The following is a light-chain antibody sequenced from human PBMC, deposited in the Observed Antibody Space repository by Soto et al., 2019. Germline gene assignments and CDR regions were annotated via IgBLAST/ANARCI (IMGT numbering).Light chain of an antibody. Sequence: EIVMTQSPATLSVSPGERATLSCRASQSVSSNLAWYQQKCGQPPRLLIYGASTRATGIPARFSGSGSGTEFTLSISSLQSEDSALHYCQQYNKWLYTFGQGTKLEIK. CDR2: GAS. CDR1: QSVSSN. J-gene: IGKJ2*01. V-gene: IGKV3-15*01. CDR3: QQYNKWLYT.